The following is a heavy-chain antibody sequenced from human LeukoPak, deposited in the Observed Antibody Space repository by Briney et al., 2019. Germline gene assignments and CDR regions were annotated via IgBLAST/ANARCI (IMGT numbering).Heavy chain of an antibody. J-gene: IGHJ4*02. CDR3: ARGPHLWFGELLPFDY. CDR1: GFTFSSYA. Sequence: TGGSLRLSCAASGFTFSSYAMHWVRQAPGKGLEYVSAISSNGGSTYYENSVKGRFTISRDNSKNTLYLQMGSLRAADMAVYYCARGPHLWFGELLPFDYWGQGTLVTVSS. CDR2: ISSNGGST. D-gene: IGHD3-10*01. V-gene: IGHV3-64*01.